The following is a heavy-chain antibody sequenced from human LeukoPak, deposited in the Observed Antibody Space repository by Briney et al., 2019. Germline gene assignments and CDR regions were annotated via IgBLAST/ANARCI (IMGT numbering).Heavy chain of an antibody. Sequence: ASVKVSCKASGYTFTGYYMHWVRQAPGQGLEWMGRINPNSGGTSYAQKFQGRVTLTRDTSITTAYIELTSLGSDDTAVYYCALIPGGGTSMVFFDNWGQGTLVTVSS. D-gene: IGHD3/OR15-3a*01. V-gene: IGHV1-2*06. CDR3: ALIPGGGTSMVFFDN. CDR1: GYTFTGYY. CDR2: INPNSGGT. J-gene: IGHJ4*02.